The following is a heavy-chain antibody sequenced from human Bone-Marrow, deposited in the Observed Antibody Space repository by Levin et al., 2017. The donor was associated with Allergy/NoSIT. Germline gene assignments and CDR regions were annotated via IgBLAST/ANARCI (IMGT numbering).Heavy chain of an antibody. CDR1: GYTLSELS. Sequence: PQASVKVSCKVSGYTLSELSMHWVRQAPGKGLEWMAAYNPEDGDKVYEQKFQGRVTLTEDTSTNTAYMELKTLRSEDTAVYFCATVPYESRSYPSFEYWGQGTPVTVSS. CDR3: ATVPYESRSYPSFEY. D-gene: IGHD3-10*01. V-gene: IGHV1-24*01. CDR2: YNPEDGDK. J-gene: IGHJ4*02.